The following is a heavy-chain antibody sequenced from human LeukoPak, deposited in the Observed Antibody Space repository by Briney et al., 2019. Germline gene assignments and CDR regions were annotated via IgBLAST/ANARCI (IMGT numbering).Heavy chain of an antibody. CDR1: GGSISHYY. CDR2: INHSGST. J-gene: IGHJ6*03. Sequence: SETLSLTCTVSGGSISHYYWSWIRQPPGKGLERIGEINHSGSTNYNPSLKSRVTISVDTSKNQFSLKLSSVTAADTAVYYCARGPMDVWGKGTTVTVSS. V-gene: IGHV4-34*01. CDR3: ARGPMDV.